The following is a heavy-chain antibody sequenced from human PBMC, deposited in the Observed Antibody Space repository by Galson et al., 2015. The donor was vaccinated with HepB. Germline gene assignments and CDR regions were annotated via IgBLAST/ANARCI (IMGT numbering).Heavy chain of an antibody. CDR3: AKNGVGATGGLFDY. CDR2: ISYDGSNK. Sequence: LRLSYAASGFTFSSYGMHWVRQAPGKGLEWVAVISYDGSNKYYADSVKGRFTISRDNSKNTLYLQMNSLRAEDTAVYYCAKNGVGATGGLFDYWGQGTLVTVSS. CDR1: GFTFSSYG. D-gene: IGHD1-26*01. V-gene: IGHV3-30*18. J-gene: IGHJ4*02.